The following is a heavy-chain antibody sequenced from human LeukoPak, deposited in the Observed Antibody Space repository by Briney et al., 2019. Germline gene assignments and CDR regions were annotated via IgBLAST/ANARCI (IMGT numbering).Heavy chain of an antibody. Sequence: SETLSLTCAVYGGSFSGYYWSWIRQPPGKGLEWIGEINHSGSTNYNPSPKSRVTISVDTSKNQFSLKLSSVTAADTAVYYCARGRMTTVTTAYYFDYWGQGTLVTVSS. CDR2: INHSGST. CDR3: ARGRMTTVTTAYYFDY. CDR1: GGSFSGYY. V-gene: IGHV4-34*01. J-gene: IGHJ4*02. D-gene: IGHD4-17*01.